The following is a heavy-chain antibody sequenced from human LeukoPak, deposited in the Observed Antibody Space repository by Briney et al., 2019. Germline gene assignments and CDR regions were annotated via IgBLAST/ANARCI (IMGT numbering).Heavy chain of an antibody. CDR1: GFTFSSYA. J-gene: IGHJ4*02. Sequence: GGSLRLSCAASGFTFSSYAMSWVRQAPGKGLKWVSAISGSGGSTYYADSVKGRFTISRDNSKNTLYLQMSSLRAEDTAVYYCAKGYSVGATNLNFDYWGQGTLVTVSS. D-gene: IGHD1-26*01. CDR3: AKGYSVGATNLNFDY. V-gene: IGHV3-23*01. CDR2: ISGSGGST.